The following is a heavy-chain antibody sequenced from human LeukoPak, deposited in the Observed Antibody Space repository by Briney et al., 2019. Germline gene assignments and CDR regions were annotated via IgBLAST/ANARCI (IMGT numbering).Heavy chain of an antibody. D-gene: IGHD3-10*01. J-gene: IGHJ5*02. CDR1: GGSISSSSYY. Sequence: SETLSLTCTVSGGSISSSSYYWGWIRQPPGKGLEWIGSIHYRGDAYYGPTLKSRVTISVDTSKNQFSLKLSSVTAADTAVYYCARKSRIGSGSYYTPNWFDPWGQGTLVTVSS. V-gene: IGHV4-39*07. CDR2: IHYRGDA. CDR3: ARKSRIGSGSYYTPNWFDP.